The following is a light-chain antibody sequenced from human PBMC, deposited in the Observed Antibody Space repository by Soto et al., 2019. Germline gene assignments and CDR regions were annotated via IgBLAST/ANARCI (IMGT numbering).Light chain of an antibody. J-gene: IGKJ2*01. V-gene: IGKV3-11*01. CDR3: HDRTSRPLVYT. CDR2: DAS. CDR1: QSVTYT. Sequence: EIVLTQSPATLSLSPGERATLSCRASQSVTYTLAWYHQRPGQAPRLLIYDASNRDSGIPDMLSGSGSGTDFTHTFSSLEPQDFAVYYCHDRTSRPLVYTFGQGTRLEIK.